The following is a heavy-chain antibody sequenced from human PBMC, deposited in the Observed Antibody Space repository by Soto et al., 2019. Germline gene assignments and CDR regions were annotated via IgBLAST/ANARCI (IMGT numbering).Heavy chain of an antibody. CDR2: IKEDGSQK. J-gene: IGHJ4*02. Sequence: LRLSCAASGFTFSQFPMIWVRQAPGKGLEWVADIKEDGSQKNYVDSVKGRFTISRDNAKNSLSLQMNSLRAEDTAMYYCGRSNNGWSRFDYWGQGILVTVSS. D-gene: IGHD6-19*01. CDR3: GRSNNGWSRFDY. V-gene: IGHV3-7*01. CDR1: GFTFSQFP.